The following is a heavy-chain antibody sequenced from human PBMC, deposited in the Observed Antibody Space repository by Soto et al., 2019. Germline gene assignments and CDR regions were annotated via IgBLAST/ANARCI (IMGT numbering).Heavy chain of an antibody. V-gene: IGHV1-69*01. Sequence: QVQLVQSGAEVKKPGSSVKVSCKASGGTFSSYAISWVRQAPGQGLEWMGGIIPIFGTANYAQKFQGRVTITADESTSTAYMELSSLRSEDTAGYYCSRESEGATTAENPWYFDLWGRGTLVTVSS. CDR3: SRESEGATTAENPWYFDL. CDR1: GGTFSSYA. CDR2: IIPIFGTA. D-gene: IGHD1-26*01. J-gene: IGHJ2*01.